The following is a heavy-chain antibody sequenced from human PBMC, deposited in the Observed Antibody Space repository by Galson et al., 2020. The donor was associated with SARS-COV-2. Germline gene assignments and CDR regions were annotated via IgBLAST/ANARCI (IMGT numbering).Heavy chain of an antibody. V-gene: IGHV3-43*01. CDR2: ISWDGGST. CDR3: AKSMVRGVSTNYYFDY. CDR1: GFTFDDYT. Sequence: GESLKISCAASGFTFDDYTMHWVRPAPGKGLEWVSLISWDGGSTYYADSVKGRFTISRDNSKNSLYLQMNSLRTEDTALYYCAKSMVRGVSTNYYFDYWGQGTLVTVSS. J-gene: IGHJ4*02. D-gene: IGHD3-10*01.